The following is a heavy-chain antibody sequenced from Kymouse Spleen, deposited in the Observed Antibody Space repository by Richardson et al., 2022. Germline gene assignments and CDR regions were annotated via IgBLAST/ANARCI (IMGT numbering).Heavy chain of an antibody. Sequence: QVQLQESGPGLVKPSETLSLTCTVSGGSVSSGSYYWSWIRQPPGKGLEWIGYIYYSGSTNYNPSLKSRVTISVDTSKNQFSLKLSSVTAADTAVYYCARGIAAAGTWYYYYYGMDVWGQGTTVTVSS. CDR1: GGSVSSGSYY. J-gene: IGHJ6*02. V-gene: IGHV4-61*01. CDR2: IYYSGST. CDR3: ARGIAAAGTWYYYYYGMDV. D-gene: IGHD6-13*01.